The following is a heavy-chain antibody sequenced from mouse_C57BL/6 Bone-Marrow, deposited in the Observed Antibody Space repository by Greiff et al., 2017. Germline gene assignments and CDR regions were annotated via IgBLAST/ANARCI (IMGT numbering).Heavy chain of an antibody. Sequence: VKLQQPGAELVKPGASVKMSCKASGYTFTSYWITWVKQRPGQGLEWIGDIYPGSGSTNYNEKFKSKATLTVDTSSSTAYMQLSSLTSEDSAVYYCARQFITTVVAHYYAMDYWGQGTSVTVSS. CDR1: GYTFTSYW. V-gene: IGHV1-55*01. J-gene: IGHJ4*01. D-gene: IGHD1-1*01. CDR2: IYPGSGST. CDR3: ARQFITTVVAHYYAMDY.